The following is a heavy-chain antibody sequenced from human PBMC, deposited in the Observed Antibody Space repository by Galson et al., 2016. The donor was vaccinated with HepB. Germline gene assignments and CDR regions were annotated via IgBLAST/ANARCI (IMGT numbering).Heavy chain of an antibody. CDR3: AKAQLWLIDS. D-gene: IGHD5-18*01. V-gene: IGHV3-23*01. CDR2: ISGSGGGI. CDR1: GFTFSNFA. J-gene: IGHJ4*02. Sequence: SLRLSCAASGFTFSNFAMIWVRQAPGTGLEWVSTISGSGGGIYYTDSVKGRFSRSRDNSRNTLFLQMNRLRVEDTAVYYCAKAQLWLIDSWGQGTLVTVSS.